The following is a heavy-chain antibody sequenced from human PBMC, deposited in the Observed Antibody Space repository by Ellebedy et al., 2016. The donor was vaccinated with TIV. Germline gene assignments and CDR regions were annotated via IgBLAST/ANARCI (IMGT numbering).Heavy chain of an antibody. CDR2: IKQDGSEK. J-gene: IGHJ6*02. Sequence: PGGSLRLSCEASGFTFSNYWMSWVRQAPGKGLEWVANIKQDGSEKSYVDSAKGRFTISRDNTKNSLYLHMNSLRAEDTAVYYCARDRWGISMIVEVDYYYGMDVWGQGTMVTVSS. CDR1: GFTFSNYW. CDR3: ARDRWGISMIVEVDYYYGMDV. D-gene: IGHD3-22*01. V-gene: IGHV3-7*01.